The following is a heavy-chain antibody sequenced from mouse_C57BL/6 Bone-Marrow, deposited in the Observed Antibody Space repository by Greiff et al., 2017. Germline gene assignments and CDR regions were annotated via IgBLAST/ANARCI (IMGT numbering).Heavy chain of an antibody. V-gene: IGHV1-53*01. CDR2: INPSNGGT. CDR1: GYTFTSYW. D-gene: IGHD2-2*01. Sequence: QLQLKQPGTELVKPGASVKLSCKASGYTFTSYWMHWVKQRPGQGLEWIGNINPSNGGTNYNEKFQSKATLTVDKSSSTAYMQLSSVTSEDSAVYYCARHYGYDEPSYWGQGTLGTVSA. CDR3: ARHYGYDEPSY. J-gene: IGHJ3*01.